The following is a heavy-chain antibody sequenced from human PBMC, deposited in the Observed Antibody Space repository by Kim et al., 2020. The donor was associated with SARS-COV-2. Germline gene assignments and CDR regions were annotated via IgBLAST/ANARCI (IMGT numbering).Heavy chain of an antibody. V-gene: IGHV3-49*03. CDR3: SRDVTLRYFERFDP. D-gene: IGHD3-9*01. Sequence: GGSLRLSCTASGFTFSDYSLAWFRQAPGKGLEWVGSIRRQLFGATTEYAASVEGRFTISRDDSKNISYLQMNNLKIEDTAVYYCSRDVTLRYFERFDPWGQGTLVTVSS. CDR1: GFTFSDYS. J-gene: IGHJ5*02. CDR2: IRRQLFGATT.